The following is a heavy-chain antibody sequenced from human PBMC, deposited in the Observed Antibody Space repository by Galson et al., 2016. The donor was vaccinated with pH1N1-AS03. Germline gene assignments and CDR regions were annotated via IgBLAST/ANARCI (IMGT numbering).Heavy chain of an antibody. V-gene: IGHV4-30-2*01. CDR2: IYHSGST. J-gene: IGHJ3*02. CDR3: ARDRDTREHWVAFGT. D-gene: IGHD1-26*01. Sequence: TLSLTCAVSGGSISSSGVYSWSWLRQPPGKGLEWIGNIYHSGSTYYSPSLKSRVTISIDRSQNQFSLRLTSVTAADRAVYYCARDRDTREHWVAFGTWGQGPVITVSS. CDR1: GGSISSSGVYS.